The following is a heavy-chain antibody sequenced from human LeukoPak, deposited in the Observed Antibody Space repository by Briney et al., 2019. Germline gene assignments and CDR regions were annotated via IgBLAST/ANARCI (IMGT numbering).Heavy chain of an antibody. J-gene: IGHJ6*02. D-gene: IGHD3-22*01. CDR3: ARDRGPKHDSSGYYLLDYYYYGMDV. Sequence: PGGSLRLSCAASGFTFSSYSMNWVRQAPGKGLEWVSSISSSSSYIYYADSVKGRFTISRDNAKNSLYLQMNSLRAEDTAVYYCARDRGPKHDSSGYYLLDYYYYGMDVWGQGTTVTVSS. CDR1: GFTFSSYS. V-gene: IGHV3-21*01. CDR2: ISSSSSYI.